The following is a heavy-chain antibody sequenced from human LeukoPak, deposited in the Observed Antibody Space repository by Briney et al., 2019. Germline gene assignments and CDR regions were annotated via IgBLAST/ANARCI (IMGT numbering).Heavy chain of an antibody. CDR1: GSYW. CDR3: VRDYQFIQEV. CDR2: ISTDGKST. Sequence: GGSLRLSCAASGSYWMHWVRQAPGKGLMWVSLISTDGKSTRYAESVKGRFTISRDNAKNALYLQMDILRVEDTALYFCVRDYQFIQEVWGQGTTVTVSS. V-gene: IGHV3-74*01. D-gene: IGHD2-2*01. J-gene: IGHJ6*02.